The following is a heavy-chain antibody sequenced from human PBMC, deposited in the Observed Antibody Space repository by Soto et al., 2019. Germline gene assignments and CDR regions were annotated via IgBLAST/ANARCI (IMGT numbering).Heavy chain of an antibody. D-gene: IGHD6-19*01. Sequence: EVQLVESGGGLVHPGGSLRLSCVASGFTFSNYWMHWVRQVPGREPVWVSRINSDGTSTTYADAVKGRFTISRDNAKNTLWLQMNSLRAEDTAVYYCARNRWLDCWGQGTLATVSS. CDR3: ARNRWLDC. CDR2: INSDGTST. V-gene: IGHV3-74*01. J-gene: IGHJ4*02. CDR1: GFTFSNYW.